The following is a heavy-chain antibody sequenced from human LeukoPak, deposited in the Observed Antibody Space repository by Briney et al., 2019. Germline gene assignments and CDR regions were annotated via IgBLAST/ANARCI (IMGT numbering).Heavy chain of an antibody. V-gene: IGHV3-30-3*01. CDR1: GFTFSSYA. CDR2: ISYDGSNK. J-gene: IGHJ4*02. Sequence: GGSLRLSWAASGFTFSSYAVHWVRQTPGKGLEWVAVISYDGSNKYYADSVKGRFTISRDNSKNTLYLQMNSLRAEDTALYYCARETGSAVGSTDFDYWGQGTLVTVSS. CDR3: ARETGSAVGSTDFDY. D-gene: IGHD4-17*01.